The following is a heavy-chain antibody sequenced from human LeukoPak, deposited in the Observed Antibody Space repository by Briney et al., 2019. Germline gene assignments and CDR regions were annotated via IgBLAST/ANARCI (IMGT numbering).Heavy chain of an antibody. CDR2: ISGSGGST. D-gene: IGHD2-15*01. V-gene: IGHV3-23*01. J-gene: IGHJ4*02. CDR1: GFTFSSYA. CDR3: ASLGTARYCSGGSCRNY. Sequence: GGSLRLSCAASGFTFSSYAMSWVRQAPGKGLEWVSAISGSGGSTYYADSVKGRFTISRDNSKNTLYLQMNSLRAEDTAVYYCASLGTARYCSGGSCRNYWGQGTLVTVSS.